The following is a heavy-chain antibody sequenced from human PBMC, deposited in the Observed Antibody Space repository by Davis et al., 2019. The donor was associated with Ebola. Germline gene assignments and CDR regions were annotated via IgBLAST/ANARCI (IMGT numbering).Heavy chain of an antibody. CDR3: VRGTDTADWFFDL. CDR2: INHSGIT. CDR1: GGSFSDYY. Sequence: MPSETLSLTCAVYGGSFSDYYWSWIRQPPGKGLEWIGEINHSGITNYNPSLKSRVTISVDTSKNQFSLKLDSVTAADTAVYYCVRGTDTADWFFDLWGRGALVTVSS. V-gene: IGHV4-34*01. D-gene: IGHD2-21*02. J-gene: IGHJ2*01.